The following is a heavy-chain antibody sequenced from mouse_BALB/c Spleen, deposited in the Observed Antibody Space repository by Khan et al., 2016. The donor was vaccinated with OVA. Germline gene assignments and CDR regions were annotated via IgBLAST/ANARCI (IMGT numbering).Heavy chain of an antibody. CDR1: GFSLTDYA. CDR2: IWVSGSK. J-gene: IGHJ4*01. Sequence: QVQLQQSGPGLVAPSQSLSITCTVSGFSLTDYAVSWIRQPPGKGLEWLGVIWVSGSKYYNSVLKPRLSISKDNSKSQVFLKMNILQTDDTAMYFCARDPPYYSMDYWGQGTSVTVSS. CDR3: ARDPPYYSMDY. V-gene: IGHV2-6-5*01.